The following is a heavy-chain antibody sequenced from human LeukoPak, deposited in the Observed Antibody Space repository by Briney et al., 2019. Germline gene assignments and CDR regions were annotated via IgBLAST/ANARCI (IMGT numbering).Heavy chain of an antibody. CDR1: GFTFSSYG. Sequence: GRSLRHSCAASGFTFSSYGMHWVRQAPGKGLEWVAVIWYDGSNKYYADSVKGRFTISRDNSKNTLYLQMNSLRAEDTAVYYCAVVVAAIIDYWGQGTLVTVSS. CDR2: IWYDGSNK. D-gene: IGHD2-15*01. V-gene: IGHV3-33*01. J-gene: IGHJ4*02. CDR3: AVVVAAIIDY.